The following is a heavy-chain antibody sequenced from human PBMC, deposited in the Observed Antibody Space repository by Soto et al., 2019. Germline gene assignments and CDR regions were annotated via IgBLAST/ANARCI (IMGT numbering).Heavy chain of an antibody. CDR2: ISSSGSTI. D-gene: IGHD3-22*01. CDR3: ARAPPYYYDSSGYYYGY. CDR1: GFTFSDYY. V-gene: IGHV3-11*01. J-gene: IGHJ4*02. Sequence: LRLSCAASGFTFSDYYMSWIRQAPGKGLEWVSYISSSGSTIYYADSVKGRFTISRDNAKNSLYLQMNSLRAEDTAVYYCARAPPYYYDSSGYYYGYWGQGTLVTVSS.